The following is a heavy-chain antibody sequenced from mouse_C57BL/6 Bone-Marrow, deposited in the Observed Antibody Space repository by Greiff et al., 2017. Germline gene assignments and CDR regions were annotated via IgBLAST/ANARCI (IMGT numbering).Heavy chain of an antibody. V-gene: IGHV1-9*01. CDR2: ILPGSGST. CDR3: AREDYYGSSYCWYFDV. D-gene: IGHD1-1*01. Sequence: QVQLQQSGAELMKPGASVKLSCKATGYTFTGYWIEWVKQRPGPGLEWIGEILPGSGSTNYNEKFKGKATFTADTSSNTAYMQLSSLTTEDSAIYYCAREDYYGSSYCWYFDVWGTGTTVTVSS. J-gene: IGHJ1*03. CDR1: GYTFTGYW.